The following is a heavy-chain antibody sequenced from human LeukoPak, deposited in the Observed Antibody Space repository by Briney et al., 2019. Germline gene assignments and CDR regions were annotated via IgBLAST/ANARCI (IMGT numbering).Heavy chain of an antibody. Sequence: SGGSLRLSCAASGFTFSSYGMHWVRQAPGKGLEWVAVIWYDGSNKYYADSVKGRFTISRDNSKNTLYLHMNSLRVDDTAVYYCAKDGRGPCNNADCHISYHFDYWGQGILVTVSS. V-gene: IGHV3-33*06. D-gene: IGHD2-8*01. J-gene: IGHJ4*02. CDR2: IWYDGSNK. CDR1: GFTFSSYG. CDR3: AKDGRGPCNNADCHISYHFDY.